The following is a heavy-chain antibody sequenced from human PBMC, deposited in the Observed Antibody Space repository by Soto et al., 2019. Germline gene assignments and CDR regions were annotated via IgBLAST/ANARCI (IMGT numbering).Heavy chain of an antibody. J-gene: IGHJ4*02. D-gene: IGHD2-2*02. Sequence: EVQLVESGGGLVKPGGSLRLSCAASGFTFSRYNMNWVRQAPGKGLEWVSSITSSSGYIFYADSVKGRFTISRDNAKNSLYLQMNSLRAEDTAVYYCAKRLDIVVVPAAINDYWGQGTLVTVSS. CDR2: ITSSSGYI. V-gene: IGHV3-21*01. CDR1: GFTFSRYN. CDR3: AKRLDIVVVPAAINDY.